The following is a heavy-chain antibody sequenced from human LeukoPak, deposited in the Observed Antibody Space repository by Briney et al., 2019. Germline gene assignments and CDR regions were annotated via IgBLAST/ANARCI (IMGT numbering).Heavy chain of an antibody. CDR2: IIPILGIA. D-gene: IGHD6-13*01. CDR3: ARDGYSSSWYERGDAFDI. J-gene: IGHJ3*02. CDR1: GGTFSSYT. Sequence: GASVKVSCKASGGTFSSYTISWVRQAPGQGLEWMGRIIPILGIANYAQKFQGRVTITADKSTSTAYMELSSLRSEDTAVYYCARDGYSSSWYERGDAFDIWGRGTMVTVSS. V-gene: IGHV1-69*04.